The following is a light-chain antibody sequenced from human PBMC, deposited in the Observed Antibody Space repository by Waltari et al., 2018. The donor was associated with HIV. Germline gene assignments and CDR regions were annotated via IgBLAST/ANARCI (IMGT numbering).Light chain of an antibody. V-gene: IGLV2-8*01. CDR1: SSDIGDYAY. CDR3: SSYGGNSNVI. Sequence: QSALTQPPSASGSPGQSVTIPCTGTSSDIGDYAYVSWYQHQPGEAPKLLIYEVLNRPSGVPHRFSGSKSGNTASLTVSGLQAEDEADYYCSSYGGNSNVIFGGGTKLTVL. CDR2: EVL. J-gene: IGLJ2*01.